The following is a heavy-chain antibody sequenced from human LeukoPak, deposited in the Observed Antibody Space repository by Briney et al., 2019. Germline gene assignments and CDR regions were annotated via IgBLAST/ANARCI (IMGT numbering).Heavy chain of an antibody. CDR1: GFTFDDHA. Sequence: GGSLRLSCAASGFTFDDHAMHWVRQAPGKGLEWVSGISWNSGSIEYADSVKGRFTISRDNAKNSLYLQMNSLRAEDMAFYYCAKDIGQQLVGFDYWGQGTLVTVSS. CDR2: ISWNSGSI. J-gene: IGHJ4*02. CDR3: AKDIGQQLVGFDY. V-gene: IGHV3-9*03. D-gene: IGHD6-13*01.